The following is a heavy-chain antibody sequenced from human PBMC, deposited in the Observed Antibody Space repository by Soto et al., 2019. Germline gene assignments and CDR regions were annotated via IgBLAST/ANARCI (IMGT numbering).Heavy chain of an antibody. Sequence: ASVKVSCKASGYTFTIYDINWVLQATGQGLEWMGWMNPNSGNTGYAQKFQGRVTMTRNTSISTAYMELSSLRSEDTAVYYCATAAAGTLVLDVWGKGTTVTVS. CDR1: GYTFTIYD. V-gene: IGHV1-8*01. D-gene: IGHD6-13*01. CDR2: MNPNSGNT. J-gene: IGHJ6*03. CDR3: ATAAAGTLVLDV.